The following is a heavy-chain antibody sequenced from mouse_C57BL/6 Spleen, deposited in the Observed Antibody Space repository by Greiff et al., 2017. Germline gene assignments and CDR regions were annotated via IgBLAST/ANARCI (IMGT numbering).Heavy chain of an antibody. CDR1: GYTFTSYG. Sequence: VQLQQSGAELARPGASVKLSCKASGYTFTSYGISWVKQRTGQGLEWIGEIYPRSGNTYYNEKFKGKATLTADKSSSTAYIELRSLTSEDSAVYFCARVGDGAWFAYWGQGTLVTVSA. CDR3: ARVGDGAWFAY. J-gene: IGHJ3*01. V-gene: IGHV1-81*01. CDR2: IYPRSGNT.